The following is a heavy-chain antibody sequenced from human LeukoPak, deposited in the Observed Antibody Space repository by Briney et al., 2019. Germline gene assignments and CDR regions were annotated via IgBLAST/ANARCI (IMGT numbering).Heavy chain of an antibody. CDR2: ISGSGVST. Sequence: WGSLRLPCAASGFTFSSYAMSGVRQAPGRGLEWVSAISGSGVSTYYADSVKGRFTISRDIFKNTLYLQMNSLRAEDTAVYYCAKAPANYVDTAMGTFDYWGQGTLVTVSS. CDR3: AKAPANYVDTAMGTFDY. V-gene: IGHV3-23*01. J-gene: IGHJ4*02. CDR1: GFTFSSYA. D-gene: IGHD5-18*01.